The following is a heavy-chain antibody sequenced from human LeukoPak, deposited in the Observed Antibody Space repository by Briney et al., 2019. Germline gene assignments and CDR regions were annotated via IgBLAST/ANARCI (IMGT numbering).Heavy chain of an antibody. CDR2: ISYDGGNK. J-gene: IGHJ4*02. Sequence: GGSLRLSCAASGFTFSNYAMHWVRQAPDKGLEWVAVISYDGGNKYHADSVKGRFTISRDNSKNTLYLQMNSLRVEDTALYYCASDGGSYWGQGTLVTVSS. CDR3: ASDGGSY. D-gene: IGHD3-10*01. CDR1: GFTFSNYA. V-gene: IGHV3-30-3*01.